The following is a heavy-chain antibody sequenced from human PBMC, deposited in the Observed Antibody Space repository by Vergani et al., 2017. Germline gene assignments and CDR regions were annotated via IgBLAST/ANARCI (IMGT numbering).Heavy chain of an antibody. D-gene: IGHD3-22*01. CDR2: IYYSGST. CDR1: GGSISSGDYY. V-gene: IGHV4-30-4*08. Sequence: QVQLQESGPGLVKPSQTLSLTCTVSGGSISSGDYYWSWIRQPPGKGLEWIGYIYYSGSTYYNPSLKSRVTISVDTSKNQLSLKLSSVTAADTAVYDCARDVGYYYDSSGYSHWYCDLWGRGTLVTVSS. CDR3: ARDVGYYYDSSGYSHWYCDL. J-gene: IGHJ2*01.